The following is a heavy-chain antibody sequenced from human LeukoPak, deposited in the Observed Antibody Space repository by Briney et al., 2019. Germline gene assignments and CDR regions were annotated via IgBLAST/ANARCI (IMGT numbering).Heavy chain of an antibody. V-gene: IGHV1-69*13. Sequence: ASVKVSCKASGYTFTSYDINWARQAPGQGLEWMGGIIPIFGTANYAQKFQGRVTITADESTSTAYMELSSLRSEDTAVYYCARRDSSGFGYYWGQGTLVTVSS. CDR2: IIPIFGTA. D-gene: IGHD3-22*01. CDR3: ARRDSSGFGYY. J-gene: IGHJ4*02. CDR1: GYTFTSYD.